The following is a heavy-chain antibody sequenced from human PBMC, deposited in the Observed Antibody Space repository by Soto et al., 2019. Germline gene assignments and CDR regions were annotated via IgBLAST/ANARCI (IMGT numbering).Heavy chain of an antibody. D-gene: IGHD6-19*01. CDR3: ARSVEGHFDY. J-gene: IGHJ4*02. V-gene: IGHV3-48*02. CDR2: ITSDTKTI. Sequence: EVQLVESGGDLVQRGGSLRLSCAASGFTFNIYSMNWVRQAPGKGLEWFSYITSDTKTIKYADSVKGRFTISRDNAKNSVYLQMNSLIDEGTAVYSCARSVEGHFDYWGQGTVVTVSS. CDR1: GFTFNIYS.